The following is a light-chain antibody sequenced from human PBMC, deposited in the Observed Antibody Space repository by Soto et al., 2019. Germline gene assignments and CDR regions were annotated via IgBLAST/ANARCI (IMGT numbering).Light chain of an antibody. V-gene: IGKV3-20*01. Sequence: EIVLTQSPGTLSLSPGERATLSCRASRSVSSSYLAWYQQKPGQAPRLLIYGASSRATGIPDRFSGSGSGTDFTLTISRLEPEDFAVYYCQQYGSSHMYTFGQGTKLEIK. J-gene: IGKJ2*01. CDR1: RSVSSSY. CDR2: GAS. CDR3: QQYGSSHMYT.